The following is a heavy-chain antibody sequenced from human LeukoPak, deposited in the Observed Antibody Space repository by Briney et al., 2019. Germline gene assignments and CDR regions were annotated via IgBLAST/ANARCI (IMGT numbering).Heavy chain of an antibody. CDR2: IIPNSGAT. J-gene: IGHJ4*02. Sequence: ASVKVSCKASGSTFTGYHMHWVRQAPGQGLEWMGWIIPNSGATRFAQKFQGRVTMTRDTSIRTAHMELSGLRSDDTAVYYCARDSGYCTTTNCFHPFDSWGQGTLVTVSS. CDR1: GSTFTGYH. D-gene: IGHD2-2*01. V-gene: IGHV1-2*02. CDR3: ARDSGYCTTTNCFHPFDS.